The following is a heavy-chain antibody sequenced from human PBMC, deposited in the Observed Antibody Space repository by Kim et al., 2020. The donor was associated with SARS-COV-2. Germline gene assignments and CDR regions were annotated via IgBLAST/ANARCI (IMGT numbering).Heavy chain of an antibody. CDR1: GYSFTSYW. J-gene: IGHJ5*02. Sequence: GESLKISCKGSGYSFTSYWISWVRQMPGKGLEWMGRIDPSDSYTNYSPSFQGHVTISADKSISTAYLQWSSLKASDTAMYYCARHAPAAAGRGWFDPWGQGTLVTVSS. D-gene: IGHD6-13*01. CDR2: IDPSDSYT. V-gene: IGHV5-10-1*01. CDR3: ARHAPAAAGRGWFDP.